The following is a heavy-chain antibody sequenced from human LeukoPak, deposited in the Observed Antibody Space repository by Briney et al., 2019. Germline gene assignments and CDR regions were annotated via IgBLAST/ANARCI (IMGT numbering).Heavy chain of an antibody. V-gene: IGHV3-30-3*01. CDR2: ISYDGSNK. CDR3: ARQDDGYCSSTSCLHMDV. D-gene: IGHD2-2*01. J-gene: IGHJ6*03. Sequence: GGSLRLSCAASGFTFSSYAMHWVRQAPGKGLEWVAVISYDGSNKYYADSVKGRFTISRDNSKNTLYLQMNSLRAEDTAVYYCARQDDGYCSSTSCLHMDVWGKGTTVTVSS. CDR1: GFTFSSYA.